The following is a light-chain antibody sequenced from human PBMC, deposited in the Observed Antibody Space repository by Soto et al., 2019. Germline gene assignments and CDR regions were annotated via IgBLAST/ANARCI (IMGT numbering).Light chain of an antibody. CDR1: ALPKQY. Sequence: SYELTQPPSVSVSPGQTARITCSGDALPKQYAYWYQQKPRQAPVLVIYKDSERPSGIPERFSGSSSGTTVTLTISGVQAEDEADYYCQSADSSGTDVVFGGGTQLTVL. CDR2: KDS. V-gene: IGLV3-25*03. J-gene: IGLJ2*01. CDR3: QSADSSGTDVV.